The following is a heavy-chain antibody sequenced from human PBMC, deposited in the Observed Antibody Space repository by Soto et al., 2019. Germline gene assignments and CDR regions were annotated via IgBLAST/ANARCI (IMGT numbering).Heavy chain of an antibody. CDR1: GFSRSTSGVG. Sequence: QITLKESGPTLVKPTQTLTLTCTFSGFSRSTSGVGVGWIRQPPGKALEWLALIYWDDDERYSPSLKSRLTITKETSRNQVGLTMTNMDPVDTATDYCAHNSWSTRTFDYCGQGTQVTVSS. D-gene: IGHD2-15*01. V-gene: IGHV2-5*02. CDR3: AHNSWSTRTFDY. J-gene: IGHJ4*02. CDR2: IYWDDDE.